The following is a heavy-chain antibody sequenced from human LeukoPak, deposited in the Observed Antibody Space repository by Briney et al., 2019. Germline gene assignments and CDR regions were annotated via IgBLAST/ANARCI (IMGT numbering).Heavy chain of an antibody. D-gene: IGHD3-3*01. CDR1: GFTFSSYG. CDR3: AKDRQRFLEWLLPNWFDP. V-gene: IGHV3-30*18. Sequence: GRSLRLSCAASGFTFSSYGMHWVRQAPGKGLEWVAVISYDGSNKYYADSVKGRFTISRDNSKNTLYLQMNSLRAEDTAVYYCAKDRQRFLEWLLPNWFDPWGQGTLVTVSS. CDR2: ISYDGSNK. J-gene: IGHJ5*02.